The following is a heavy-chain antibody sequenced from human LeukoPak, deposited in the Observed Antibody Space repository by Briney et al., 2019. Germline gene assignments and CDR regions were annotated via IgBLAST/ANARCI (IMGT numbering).Heavy chain of an antibody. V-gene: IGHV1-46*01. CDR3: AIVPPGYYFDY. CDR2: INPSGGST. CDR1: GYTFTSYY. Sequence: ASVKVSCKASGYTFTSYYMHWVRQAPGQGLEWMGIINPSGGSTSYAQKFQGRVTMTRDTSTSTVYMELSSLRSEDTAVYYCAIVPPGYYFDYWGQGTLVTVSS. J-gene: IGHJ4*02.